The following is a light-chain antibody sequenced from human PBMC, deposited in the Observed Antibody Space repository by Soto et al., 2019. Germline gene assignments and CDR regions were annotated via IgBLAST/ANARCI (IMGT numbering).Light chain of an antibody. CDR1: QSVSSSY. V-gene: IGKV3-20*01. CDR3: QPYGSSPYT. J-gene: IGKJ2*01. Sequence: EIVLTQSPGTLSLSPGERATLSCRASQSVSSSYLAWYQQQPGQAPRLLIYGASSRATGIADRCSASGSGTDFTRTISSLEPEGFAVYYCQPYGSSPYTFGQGTKLEMK. CDR2: GAS.